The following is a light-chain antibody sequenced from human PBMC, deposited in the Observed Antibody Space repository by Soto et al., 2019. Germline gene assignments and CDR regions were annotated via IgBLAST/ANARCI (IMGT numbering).Light chain of an antibody. J-gene: IGLJ3*02. CDR1: SSNIGAGYD. CDR2: GNS. V-gene: IGLV1-40*01. CDR3: AAWDDNLNGPV. Sequence: QSVLTQPPSVSGAPGQRVTISCTGSSSNIGAGYDVHWYQQLPGTAPKLLIYGNSNRPSGVPDRFSGSKSGTSASLAITGLQAEDEADYYCAAWDDNLNGPVFGGGTKLTVL.